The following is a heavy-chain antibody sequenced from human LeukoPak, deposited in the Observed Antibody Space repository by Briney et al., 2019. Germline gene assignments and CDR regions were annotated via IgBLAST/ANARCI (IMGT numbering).Heavy chain of an antibody. CDR3: ARSIVYGDPAY. J-gene: IGHJ4*02. Sequence: PGRSVRLSCAASGFIFSNYAMHWVRQAPGKGLEWVSYISSSGSTIYYADSVKGRFTISRDNAKNSLYLQMNSLRAEDTAVYYCARSIVYGDPAYWGQGTLVTVSS. D-gene: IGHD4-17*01. V-gene: IGHV3-48*03. CDR2: ISSSGSTI. CDR1: GFIFSNYA.